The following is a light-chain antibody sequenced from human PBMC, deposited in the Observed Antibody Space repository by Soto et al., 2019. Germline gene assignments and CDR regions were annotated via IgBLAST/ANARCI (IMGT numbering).Light chain of an antibody. CDR3: NSYTSSSTHVV. Sequence: QSVLTQPASVSGSPGQSITISCTGTSSDVGHYNYVSWYQQHPGKAPKLIIYEVNNRPSGISNRFSGSKSGNTASLTISGLQAEDEADYYCNSYTSSSTHVVFGGGTKVTVL. V-gene: IGLV2-14*01. CDR1: SSDVGHYNY. CDR2: EVN. J-gene: IGLJ3*02.